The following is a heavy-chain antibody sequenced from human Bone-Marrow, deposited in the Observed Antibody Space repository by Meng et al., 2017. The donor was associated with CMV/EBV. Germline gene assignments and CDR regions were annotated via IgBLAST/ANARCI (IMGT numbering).Heavy chain of an antibody. Sequence: GGSLSLSCAASGFTFDDFGMPWGRQAPGEGVVWVASIYWKGGGIAYADSVKGRFSISRDNAKNSLSLQLNNLSGEDSALYFCARGYTYVDVNFYGMDVLCQRTTVTVSS. CDR1: GFTFDDFG. CDR3: ARGYTYVDVNFYGMDV. J-gene: IGHJ6*02. CDR2: IYWKGGGI. D-gene: IGHD5-18*01. V-gene: IGHV3-20*04.